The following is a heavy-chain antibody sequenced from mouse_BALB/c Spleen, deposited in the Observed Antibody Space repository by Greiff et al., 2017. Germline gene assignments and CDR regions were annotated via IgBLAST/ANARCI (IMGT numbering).Heavy chain of an antibody. CDR2: INPSNGGT. V-gene: IGHV1S81*02. J-gene: IGHJ2*01. CDR3: TRGGYGFYFDY. D-gene: IGHD2-2*01. CDR1: GYTFTSYY. Sequence: VQLQESGAELVKPGASVKLSCKASGYTFTSYYMYWVKQRPGQGLEWIGEINPSNGGTNFNEKFKSKATLTVDKSSSTAYMQLSSLTSEDSAVYYCTRGGYGFYFDYWGQGTTLTVSS.